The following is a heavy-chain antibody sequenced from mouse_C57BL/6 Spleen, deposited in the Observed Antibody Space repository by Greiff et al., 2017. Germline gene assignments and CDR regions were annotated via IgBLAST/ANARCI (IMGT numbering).Heavy chain of an antibody. CDR2: ILPGSGST. CDR3: AKSRVVHWDMDD. D-gene: IGHD1-1*01. V-gene: IGHV1-9*01. CDR1: GYTFTGYW. J-gene: IGHJ1*03. Sequence: QVQLQQSGAELMKPGASVKLSCKATGYTFTGYWIEWVKQRPGHGLEWIGEILPGSGSTNYTEKFTGKATFTADTTSNTVYMQLSSQTTDNTAIYYGAKSRVVHWDMDDWGTGTAVTVSS.